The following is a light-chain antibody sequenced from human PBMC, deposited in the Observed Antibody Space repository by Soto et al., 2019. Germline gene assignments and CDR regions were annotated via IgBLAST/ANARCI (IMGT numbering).Light chain of an antibody. V-gene: IGKV1-5*03. CDR3: QQYTSYST. CDR1: QSINSW. Sequence: DLQMTPSPSTLSASVGDRVTITCRASQSINSWLAWYQQKPGRAPKLLIYKASSLESGVPSRFSGSGSGTEFTLTISSLQPDDFATYYCQQYTSYSTFGQGTKVEIK. J-gene: IGKJ1*01. CDR2: KAS.